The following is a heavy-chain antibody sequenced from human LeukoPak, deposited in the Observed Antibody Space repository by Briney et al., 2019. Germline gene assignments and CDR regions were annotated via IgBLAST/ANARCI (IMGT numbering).Heavy chain of an antibody. J-gene: IGHJ4*02. V-gene: IGHV3-23*01. Sequence: GGSLRLSCAASGFTFSSYAMSWFRQAPGKGLEWFSSVSGSGSSTYYADSVKGRFTISRDNSKNTLYLQMNSLRAEDTAVYYCAKDQRGYGRIIDYWGQGTLVTISS. CDR1: GFTFSSYA. CDR2: VSGSGSST. D-gene: IGHD3-10*01. CDR3: AKDQRGYGRIIDY.